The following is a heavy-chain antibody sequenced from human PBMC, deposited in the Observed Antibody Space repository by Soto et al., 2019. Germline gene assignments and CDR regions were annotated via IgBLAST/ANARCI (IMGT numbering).Heavy chain of an antibody. CDR1: GFTFSSYG. J-gene: IGHJ4*02. D-gene: IGHD4-17*01. Sequence: QVQLVESGGGVVQPGRSLRLSCAASGFTFSSYGMHWVRQAPGKGLEWVAVIWDDGSNKYYADSVKGRFTISRDNSKNTLYLQLNSRRAEDTAVYYCARVGPYGDYDGGLDYWGQGTLVTVSS. V-gene: IGHV3-33*01. CDR2: IWDDGSNK. CDR3: ARVGPYGDYDGGLDY.